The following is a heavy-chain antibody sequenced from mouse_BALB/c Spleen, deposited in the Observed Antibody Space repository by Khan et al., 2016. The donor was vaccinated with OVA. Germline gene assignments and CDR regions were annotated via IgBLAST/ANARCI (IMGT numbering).Heavy chain of an antibody. Sequence: VQLKQSGPGLLKPSQSLSLTCNVTGYSITSDYAWNWIRQLPGNKLEWMDYIGYSGSTNYNPSLRNRIPITRDQSKNQFFLQLNSVTTEDTATFYCARGGLLLRYTDCFDYWGQGTTLTVSS. CDR3: ARGGLLLRYTDCFDY. CDR2: IGYSGST. J-gene: IGHJ2*01. D-gene: IGHD1-1*01. CDR1: GYSITSDYA. V-gene: IGHV3-2*02.